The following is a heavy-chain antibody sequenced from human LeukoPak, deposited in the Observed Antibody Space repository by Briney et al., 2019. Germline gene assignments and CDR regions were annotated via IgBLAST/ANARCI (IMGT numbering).Heavy chain of an antibody. CDR1: GFTFSSYS. CDR3: ASFTVTTRILEGTLVDY. D-gene: IGHD4-17*01. V-gene: IGHV3-48*01. J-gene: IGHJ4*02. CDR2: IGSSSSTI. Sequence: GGSLRLSCAASGFTFSSYSMNWVRQAPGKGLEWVSYIGSSSSTIYYADSLKSRFTISRDNAKNSLYLPMNSLRAEDTAVYYCASFTVTTRILEGTLVDYWGQGTLVTVSS.